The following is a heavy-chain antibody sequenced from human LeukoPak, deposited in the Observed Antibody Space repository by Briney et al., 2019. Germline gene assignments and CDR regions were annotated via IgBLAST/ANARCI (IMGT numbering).Heavy chain of an antibody. D-gene: IGHD6-25*01. CDR2: IRSDGSST. J-gene: IGHJ4*02. Sequence: GGSLRLSCAASGFTFSTYWMHWVRQAPGKGLVWVSGIRSDGSSTIYADSVKGRFAISRDNARNTLYLQVNSLRAEDTAVYYCARDSSGWGFDYWGQGSLVTVSS. V-gene: IGHV3-74*01. CDR1: GFTFSTYW. CDR3: ARDSSGWGFDY.